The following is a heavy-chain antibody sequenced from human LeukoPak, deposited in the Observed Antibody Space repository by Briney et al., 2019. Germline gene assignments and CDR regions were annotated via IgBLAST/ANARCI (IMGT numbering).Heavy chain of an antibody. CDR2: IFSSGST. Sequence: SETLSLTCTVSGGSISSGSSYWSWIRQPAGKGLEWIGRIFSSGSTNYNPSLKSRVTISIDTSKNQFSLKLSSVTAADTAVYYCARDYHSSGWTFFDYWGQGILVTVSS. D-gene: IGHD6-19*01. V-gene: IGHV4-61*02. CDR1: GGSISSGSSY. J-gene: IGHJ4*02. CDR3: ARDYHSSGWTFFDY.